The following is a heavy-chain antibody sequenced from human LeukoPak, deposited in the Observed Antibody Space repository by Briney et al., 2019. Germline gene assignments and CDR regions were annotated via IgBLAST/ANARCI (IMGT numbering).Heavy chain of an antibody. CDR2: ISYSGST. V-gene: IGHV4-59*08. D-gene: IGHD6-19*01. Sequence: PSETLSLTCTVSGGSISSYYWSWIRQPPGKGLEWIGCISYSGSTNYNPSLKSRVTMSVDRSRNQFSLKLNSVTAADTAVYYCARHIDNGWYAFWGQGTLVTVSS. CDR3: ARHIDNGWYAF. J-gene: IGHJ4*02. CDR1: GGSISSYY.